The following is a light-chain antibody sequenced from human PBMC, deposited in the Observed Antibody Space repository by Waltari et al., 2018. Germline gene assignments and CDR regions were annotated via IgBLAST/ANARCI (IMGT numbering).Light chain of an antibody. J-gene: IGLJ3*02. CDR2: DVS. CDR3: CSYAGNYVWV. V-gene: IGLV2-23*02. Sequence: QSALTQPAAVSGSPGQSVTISCTGASRDIGRYEIVSWYQQRPGHAPKLVISDVSKRPSGVSDRFSGSKSGDTASLTISGLQFEDEADYYCCSYAGNYVWVFGGGTRLTVL. CDR1: SRDIGRYEI.